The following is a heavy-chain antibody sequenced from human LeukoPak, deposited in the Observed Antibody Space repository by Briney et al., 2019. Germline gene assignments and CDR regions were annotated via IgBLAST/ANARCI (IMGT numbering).Heavy chain of an antibody. D-gene: IGHD2-21*01. CDR3: ARDVAIPPPKNYYYMDV. J-gene: IGHJ6*03. CDR2: IIPIFGTA. CDR1: GGTFSSYA. V-gene: IGHV1-69*05. Sequence: LVKVSCKASGGTFSSYAISWVRQAPGQGLEWMGRIIPIFGTANYAQKFQGRVTITTDESTSTAYMELSSLRSEDTAVYYCARDVAIPPPKNYYYMDVWGKGTTVTVSS.